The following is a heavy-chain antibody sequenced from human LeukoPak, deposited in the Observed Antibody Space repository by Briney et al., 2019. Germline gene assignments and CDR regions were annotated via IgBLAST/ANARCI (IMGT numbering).Heavy chain of an antibody. CDR2: IYTSGST. J-gene: IGHJ6*03. Sequence: SETLSLTRTVSGGSISSYYWSWIRQPAGKGLEWIGRIYTSGSTNYNPSLKSRVTISVDKSKNQFSLKLSSVTAADTAVYYCAGATVTSYYYYMDVWGKGTTVTVSS. CDR1: GGSISSYY. D-gene: IGHD4-17*01. V-gene: IGHV4-4*07. CDR3: AGATVTSYYYYMDV.